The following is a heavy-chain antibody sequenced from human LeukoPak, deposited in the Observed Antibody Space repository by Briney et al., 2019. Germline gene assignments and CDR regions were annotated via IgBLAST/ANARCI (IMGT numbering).Heavy chain of an antibody. V-gene: IGHV3-15*01. CDR3: TTDTADDFWSGYSQYYFVY. D-gene: IGHD3-3*01. J-gene: IGHJ4*02. Sequence: GGSLRLSCAASGFTFSNAWMSWVRQAPGKGLEWVGRIKSKTDGGTTDYAAPVKGRFTISRDDSKNTLYLQMNSLKTEDTAVYYCTTDTADDFWSGYSQYYFVYWGQGTLVTVSS. CDR1: GFTFSNAW. CDR2: IKSKTDGGTT.